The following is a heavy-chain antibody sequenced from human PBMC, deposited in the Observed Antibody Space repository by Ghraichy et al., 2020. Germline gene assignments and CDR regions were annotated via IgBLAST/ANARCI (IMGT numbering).Heavy chain of an antibody. Sequence: GGSLRLSCAASGLTVTSNYMSWVRQAPGKGLEWVSTVNAAGSTYYAASVKGRFTISRDRSKKTLYLQMNSLRAEDTAIYYCARGPRSDYYYIIDYWGQGTLVTVSS. CDR1: GLTVTSNY. J-gene: IGHJ4*02. D-gene: IGHD3-22*01. V-gene: IGHV3-53*01. CDR2: VNAAGST. CDR3: ARGPRSDYYYIIDY.